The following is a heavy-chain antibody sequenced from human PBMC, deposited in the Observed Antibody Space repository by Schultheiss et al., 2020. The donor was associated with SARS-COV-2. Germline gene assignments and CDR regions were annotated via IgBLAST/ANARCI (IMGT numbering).Heavy chain of an antibody. D-gene: IGHD3-3*01. V-gene: IGHV4-59*08. CDR2: IYHSGSDST. CDR3: ARGNDFVYFFDS. CDR1: GGSIGTYY. Sequence: SETLSLTCTVSGGSIGTYYWHWIRQSLGKGLEWIGYIYHSGSDSTSYNPSLKSRVAISVDTSKNQFYLRLTSLTAADTAIYYCARGNDFVYFFDSWGQGTLVTVSS. J-gene: IGHJ4*02.